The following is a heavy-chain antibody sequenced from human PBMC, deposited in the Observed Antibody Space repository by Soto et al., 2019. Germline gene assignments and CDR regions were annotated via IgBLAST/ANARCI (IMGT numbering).Heavy chain of an antibody. Sequence: QVQLVESGGGVVQPGRSLRLSCAASGFTFSSYGMHWVRQAPGKGLEWVAVISYDGSNKYYADSVKGRFTISRDNSKNTLYLQMNSLRAEDTAVYYCAKDGSSMIRGDFDYWGQGTLVTVSS. V-gene: IGHV3-30*18. CDR2: ISYDGSNK. CDR1: GFTFSSYG. J-gene: IGHJ4*02. D-gene: IGHD3-10*01. CDR3: AKDGSSMIRGDFDY.